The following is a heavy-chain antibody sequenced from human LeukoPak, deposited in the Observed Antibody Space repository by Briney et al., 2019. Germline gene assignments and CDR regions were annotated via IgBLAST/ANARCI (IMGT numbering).Heavy chain of an antibody. CDR3: ARLKDGGCVGTSCRGAFDI. Sequence: GGSLRLSCAASGFAFGSSWIRCVRQAPGKGLGWVANIKQDGSPKYYLDSLKGRFTIYRNNAKNSVNLQMYSLRAEDTAMYYGARLKDGGCVGTSCRGAFDIWGQGTVVTVSS. CDR1: GFAFGSSW. CDR2: IKQDGSPK. J-gene: IGHJ3*02. V-gene: IGHV3-7*01. D-gene: IGHD2-2*01.